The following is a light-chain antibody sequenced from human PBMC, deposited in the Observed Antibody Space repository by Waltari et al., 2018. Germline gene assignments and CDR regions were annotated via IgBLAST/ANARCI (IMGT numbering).Light chain of an antibody. J-gene: IGLJ2*01. CDR2: EQS. V-gene: IGLV7-46*01. CDR3: LLSDRGAVV. Sequence: WFQQKPGQAPRTLIYEQSNNDAWTPVRLSGSLLGGKAALTISGAQSEDEAVYYCLLSDRGAVVFGGGTKLTVL.